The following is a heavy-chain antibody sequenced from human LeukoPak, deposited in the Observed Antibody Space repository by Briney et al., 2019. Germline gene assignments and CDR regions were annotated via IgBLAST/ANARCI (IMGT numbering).Heavy chain of an antibody. J-gene: IGHJ4*02. CDR3: ARDPSRIAVAGTGYFDY. Sequence: ASVKVSCKASGYTFTSYGISWVRQAPGQGLEWMGWISAYNGNTNYAQTLQGRVTMTTDTSTSTAYMELRSLRSDDTAVYYCARDPSRIAVAGTGYFDYWGQGTLVTVSS. CDR2: ISAYNGNT. D-gene: IGHD6-19*01. V-gene: IGHV1-18*01. CDR1: GYTFTSYG.